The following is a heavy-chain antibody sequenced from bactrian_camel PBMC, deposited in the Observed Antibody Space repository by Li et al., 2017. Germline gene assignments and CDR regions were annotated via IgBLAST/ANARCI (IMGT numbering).Heavy chain of an antibody. V-gene: IGHV3-2*01. CDR1: GFTFSTYV. CDR2: INSDGSNT. J-gene: IGHJ4*01. Sequence: HVQLVESGGGLVQPGGSLRLSCAASGFTFSTYVIHWVRQAPGKGLEWVSNINSDGSNTYYAASVKGRFTMSRDNAKNTVYLQMDSLKSEDTALYYCATGQRGNWIINEYNYWGQGTQVTVS. CDR3: ATGQRGNWIINEYNY. D-gene: IGHD8*01.